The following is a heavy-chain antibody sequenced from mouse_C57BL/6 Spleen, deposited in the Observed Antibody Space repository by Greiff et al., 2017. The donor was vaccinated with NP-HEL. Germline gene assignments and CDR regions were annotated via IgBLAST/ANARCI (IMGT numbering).Heavy chain of an antibody. CDR2: ISGGGGNT. CDR3: ARHGDGYYGGAMDY. D-gene: IGHD2-3*01. Sequence: DVMLVESGGGLVKPGGSLKLSCVASGFTFSSYTMSWVRQTPEKRLEWVATISGGGGNTYYPDSVKGRFTISRDNAKNTLYLQMSSLRSEDTALYYCARHGDGYYGGAMDYWGQGTSVTVSS. V-gene: IGHV5-9*01. CDR1: GFTFSSYT. J-gene: IGHJ4*01.